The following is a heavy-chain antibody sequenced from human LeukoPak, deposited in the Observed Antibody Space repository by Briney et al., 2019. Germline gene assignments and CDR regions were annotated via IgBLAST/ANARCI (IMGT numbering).Heavy chain of an antibody. D-gene: IGHD3-22*01. V-gene: IGHV1-2*02. CDR3: ARDGWLLLRRYNWFDP. CDR2: INPNSGGT. CDR1: GYTFTGYY. Sequence: ASVKVSCKASGYTFTGYYMHWLRQAPGQGLEWMGWINPNSGGTNYAQKFQGRVTMTRDTSISTAYMELSRLRSDDTAVYYCARDGWLLLRRYNWFDPWGQGTLVTVSS. J-gene: IGHJ5*02.